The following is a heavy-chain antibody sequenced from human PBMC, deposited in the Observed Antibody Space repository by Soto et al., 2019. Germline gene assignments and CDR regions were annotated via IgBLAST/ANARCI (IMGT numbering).Heavy chain of an antibody. Sequence: ASVKVSCKASGGTFSSYTISWVRQAPGQGLEWMGRIIPILGIANYAQKFQGRVTITADKSTSTAYMELSSLRSEDTAVYYCARSTYYDILTGYSYPMYYFDYWGQGTLVTVSS. D-gene: IGHD3-9*01. V-gene: IGHV1-69*02. CDR2: IIPILGIA. J-gene: IGHJ4*02. CDR1: GGTFSSYT. CDR3: ARSTYYDILTGYSYPMYYFDY.